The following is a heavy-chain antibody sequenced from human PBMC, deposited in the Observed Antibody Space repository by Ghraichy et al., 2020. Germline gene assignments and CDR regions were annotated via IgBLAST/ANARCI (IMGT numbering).Heavy chain of an antibody. J-gene: IGHJ6*02. CDR3: AKEVIFGVVIRYYSYGMDV. CDR1: GFTFSSYG. D-gene: IGHD3-3*01. CDR2: ISDDGSKK. Sequence: GGSLRLSCAASGFTFSSYGMHWVRQAPGKGLEWVAVISDDGSKKYYGDSAKGRFTISRDNSKNTLYLHMNSLRAEDTAVYYCAKEVIFGVVIRYYSYGMDVWGQGTTVTVSS. V-gene: IGHV3-30*18.